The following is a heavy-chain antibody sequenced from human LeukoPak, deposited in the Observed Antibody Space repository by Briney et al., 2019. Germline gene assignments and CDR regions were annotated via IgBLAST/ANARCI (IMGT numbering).Heavy chain of an antibody. J-gene: IGHJ3*02. Sequence: GGSLRLSCAASGFTFSSYSMNWVRQAPGKGLEWVSSISTSSSYIYYADSVKGRFTISRDNAKKSLYLQMNSLRADDTAVYYCARGSSVVAGNDNAFDIWGQGTMVTVSS. CDR2: ISTSSSYI. D-gene: IGHD6-19*01. V-gene: IGHV3-21*01. CDR3: ARGSSVVAGNDNAFDI. CDR1: GFTFSSYS.